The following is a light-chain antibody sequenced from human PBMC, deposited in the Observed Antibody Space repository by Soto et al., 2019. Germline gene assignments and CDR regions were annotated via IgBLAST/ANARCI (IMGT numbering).Light chain of an antibody. V-gene: IGKV3-15*01. CDR2: GAS. CDR1: QSLGGN. CDR3: QQYDNWPGT. J-gene: IGKJ1*01. Sequence: EIVMTQSPATLSVSPGERATLSCRASQSLGGNLAWYQQKPGQAPRLLIYGASARATGIPAKFSGSGSGTEFTLTISSLQSEDFAVYYCQQYDNWPGTFGQGTKV.